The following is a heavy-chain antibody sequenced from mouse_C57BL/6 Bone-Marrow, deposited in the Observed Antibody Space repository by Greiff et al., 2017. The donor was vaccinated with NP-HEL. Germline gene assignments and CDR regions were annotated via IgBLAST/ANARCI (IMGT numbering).Heavy chain of an antibody. D-gene: IGHD2-10*02. J-gene: IGHJ1*03. CDR1: GYTFTSYW. V-gene: IGHV1-59*01. CDR2: IDPSDSYT. CDR3: ARWYGNYWYFDV. Sequence: QVQLKQPGAELVRPGTSVKLSCKASGYTFTSYWMHWVKQRPGQGLEWIGVIDPSDSYTNYNQKFKGKATLTVDTSSSTAYMQLSSLTSEDSAVYYCARWYGNYWYFDVWGTGTTVTVSS.